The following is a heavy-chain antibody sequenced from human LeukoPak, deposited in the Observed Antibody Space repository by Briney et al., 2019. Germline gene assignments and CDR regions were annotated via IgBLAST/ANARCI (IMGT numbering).Heavy chain of an antibody. J-gene: IGHJ6*03. Sequence: GDSLKISCKASGYTFTRNWIGWVRQMPGKGLAWMGIIYPGDSDTRYSPSFQGQVTISADKSISTVYLHWSSLKASDTAMYYCARQSDNSGYYPYYYMDVWSKGTTVTVSS. V-gene: IGHV5-51*01. D-gene: IGHD3-22*01. CDR3: ARQSDNSGYYPYYYMDV. CDR1: GYTFTRNW. CDR2: IYPGDSDT.